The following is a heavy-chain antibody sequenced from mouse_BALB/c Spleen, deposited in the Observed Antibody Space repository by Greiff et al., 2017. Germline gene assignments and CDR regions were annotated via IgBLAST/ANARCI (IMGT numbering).Heavy chain of an antibody. CDR3: TRSYYYGSSPWFAY. V-gene: IGHV6-6*02. CDR1: GFTFSNYW. J-gene: IGHJ3*01. Sequence: EVQLVESGGGLVQPGGSMKLSCVASGFTFSNYWMNWVRQSPEKGLEWVAEIRLKSNNYATHYAESVKGRFTISRDDSKSSVYLQMNNLRAEDTGIYYCTRSYYYGSSPWFAYWDQGTLVTVSA. CDR2: IRLKSNNYAT. D-gene: IGHD1-1*01.